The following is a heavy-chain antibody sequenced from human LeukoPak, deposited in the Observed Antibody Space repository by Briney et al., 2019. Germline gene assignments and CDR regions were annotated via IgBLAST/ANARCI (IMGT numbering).Heavy chain of an antibody. CDR2: INPNSGGT. V-gene: IGHV1-2*02. Sequence: ASLKVSCKASGYTFTGYYMHWVRQAPGQGLEWMGWINPNSGGTNYAQMFQGRVTITGDTSISTAYMELSRLRSDDTAVYYCARDHDYVDYFDYWGQGTLVTVSS. D-gene: IGHD3-16*01. J-gene: IGHJ4*02. CDR3: ARDHDYVDYFDY. CDR1: GYTFTGYY.